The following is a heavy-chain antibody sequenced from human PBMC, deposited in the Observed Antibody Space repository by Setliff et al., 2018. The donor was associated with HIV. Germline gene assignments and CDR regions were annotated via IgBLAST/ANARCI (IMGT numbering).Heavy chain of an antibody. CDR3: ARHLTTAVSPSYFDS. CDR2: IYYSGNT. Sequence: PSETLSLTCPVSGGSVSTTYYWGWIRQPPGKGLEWIASIYYSGNTYYNPSLKSRVTISIDTSKNQFSLKLSSVTAADTAVYYCARHLTTAVSPSYFDSWGQGTLVTVSS. D-gene: IGHD3-9*01. CDR1: GGSVSTTYY. V-gene: IGHV4-39*01. J-gene: IGHJ4*02.